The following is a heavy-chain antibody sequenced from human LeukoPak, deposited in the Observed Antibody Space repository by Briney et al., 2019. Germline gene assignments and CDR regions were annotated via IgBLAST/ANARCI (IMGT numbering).Heavy chain of an antibody. V-gene: IGHV3-21*01. Sequence: PGGSLRLSRAASGFTFSSYSMNWVRQAPGKGLEWVSSISSSSSYIYYADSVKGRFTISRDNAKNSLYLQMNSLRAEDTAVYYCARVRYCSGGSCYSGAFDIWGQGTMVTVSS. CDR1: GFTFSSYS. CDR3: ARVRYCSGGSCYSGAFDI. D-gene: IGHD2-15*01. CDR2: ISSSSSYI. J-gene: IGHJ3*02.